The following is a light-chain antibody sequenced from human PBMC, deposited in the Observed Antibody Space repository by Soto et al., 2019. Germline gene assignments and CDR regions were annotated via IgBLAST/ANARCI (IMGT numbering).Light chain of an antibody. V-gene: IGKV3-15*01. CDR2: GAS. J-gene: IGKJ1*01. CDR1: QSLSSN. CDR3: KKEGRRGT. Sequence: EIVMTQSPATLSVSPGERDTLSCRASQSLSSNLAWYQQKPGQAPRLLIYGASARALGIPDRFSGSGSGTDFTLTVSRLEPGDVALYYWKKEGRRGTVGQVTKLDIK.